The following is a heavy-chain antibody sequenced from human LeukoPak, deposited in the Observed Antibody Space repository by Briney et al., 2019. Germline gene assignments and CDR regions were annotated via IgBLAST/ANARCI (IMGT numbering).Heavy chain of an antibody. V-gene: IGHV3-53*01. CDR2: IYSGGST. CDR3: ARAAISDAFDI. CDR1: GFTVSSNY. J-gene: IGHJ3*02. Sequence: GGYLRLSCAASGFTVSSNYMSWVRQAPGKGLEWVSVIYSGGSTYYADSVKGRFTISRDNSKNTLYLQMNSLRAEDTAVYYCARAAISDAFDIWGQGTMVTVSS.